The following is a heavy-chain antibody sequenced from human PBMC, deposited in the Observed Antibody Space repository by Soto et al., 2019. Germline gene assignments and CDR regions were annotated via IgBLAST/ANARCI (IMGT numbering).Heavy chain of an antibody. D-gene: IGHD3-16*01. CDR2: ISSSSSYI. Sequence: GGSLRLSCAASGFTFSSYSMNWVRQAPGKGLEWVSSISSSSSYIYYADSVKGRFTISRDNAKNSLYLQMNSLRAEDTAVYYCARDGGPWGLRYYHYYVLDVWGQGTTVIVSS. V-gene: IGHV3-21*01. J-gene: IGHJ6*02. CDR1: GFTFSSYS. CDR3: ARDGGPWGLRYYHYYVLDV.